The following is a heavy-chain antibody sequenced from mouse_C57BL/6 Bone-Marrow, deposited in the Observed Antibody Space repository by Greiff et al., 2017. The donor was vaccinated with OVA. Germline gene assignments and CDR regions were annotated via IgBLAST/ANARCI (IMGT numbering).Heavy chain of an antibody. CDR1: GYTFTDYN. V-gene: IGHV1-18*01. CDR3: ARMGYYGSSPYYAMDY. D-gene: IGHD1-1*01. CDR2: INPNNGGT. J-gene: IGHJ4*01. Sequence: EVQLQQSGPELVKPGASVKIPCKASGYTFTDYNMAWVQQSPGKSLEWIGDINPNNGGTIYNQKFKGQATLTVDKSSSTAYMELRSLTSEDTAVYYCARMGYYGSSPYYAMDYWGQGTSVTVSS.